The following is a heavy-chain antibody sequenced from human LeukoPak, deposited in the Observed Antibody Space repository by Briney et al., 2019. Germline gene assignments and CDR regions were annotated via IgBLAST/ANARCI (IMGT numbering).Heavy chain of an antibody. Sequence: ASVKVSCKASGYTFASHALNWVRQAPGQGLEWMGWINTNTGNPTYAQGFTGRFVFSLDTSVSTAYLQISSLKAEDTAVYYCARLYCSGGSCYSDYWGQGTLVTVSS. CDR2: INTNTGNP. D-gene: IGHD2-15*01. CDR1: GYTFASHA. J-gene: IGHJ4*02. V-gene: IGHV7-4-1*02. CDR3: ARLYCSGGSCYSDY.